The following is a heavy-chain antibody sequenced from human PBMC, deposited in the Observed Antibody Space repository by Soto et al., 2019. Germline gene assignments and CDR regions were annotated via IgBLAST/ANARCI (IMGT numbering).Heavy chain of an antibody. J-gene: IGHJ4*02. D-gene: IGHD1-1*01. V-gene: IGHV3-30*18. CDR2: ISYDGSNK. CDR1: GFTFSSYG. CDR3: AKGSTGTPGGEVDY. Sequence: QVQLVESGGGVVQPGRSLRLSCAASGFTFSSYGMHWVRQAPGKGLEWVAVISYDGSNKYYADSVKGRFTISRDNSKNTLYLQMNSLRAEETAVYYCAKGSTGTPGGEVDYWGQGTLVTVSS.